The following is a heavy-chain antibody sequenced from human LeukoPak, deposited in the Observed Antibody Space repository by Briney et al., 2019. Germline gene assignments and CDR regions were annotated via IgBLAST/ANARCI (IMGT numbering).Heavy chain of an antibody. CDR1: GGSINSYY. V-gene: IGHV4-59*12. J-gene: IGHJ4*02. CDR2: IYYSGST. CDR3: VRDSAAVGLDY. D-gene: IGHD6-13*01. Sequence: PSETLSLTCTVSGGSINSYYWSWIRQPPGKGLEWIGYIYYSGSTNYNPSLKSRVTISVDTSKNQFSLKLSSVTAADTAVYYCVRDSAAVGLDYWGQGTLVTVSS.